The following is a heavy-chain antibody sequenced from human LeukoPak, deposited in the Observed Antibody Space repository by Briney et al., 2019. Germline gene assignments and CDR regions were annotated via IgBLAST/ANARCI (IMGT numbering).Heavy chain of an antibody. CDR3: TTGGSDILTGYLSGYYYYGMDV. Sequence: PGGSLRLSCAASGFTFSNAWMSWVRQAPGKGLELVGRIKSKTDGGTTDYAAHVKGRFTISRDDSKNTLYLQMNSLKTEDPAVYYCTTGGSDILTGYLSGYYYYGMDVWGQGTTVTVSS. V-gene: IGHV3-15*01. J-gene: IGHJ6*02. CDR2: IKSKTDGGTT. D-gene: IGHD3-9*01. CDR1: GFTFSNAW.